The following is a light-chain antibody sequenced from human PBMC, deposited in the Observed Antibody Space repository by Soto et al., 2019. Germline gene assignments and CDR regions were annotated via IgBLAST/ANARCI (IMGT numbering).Light chain of an antibody. V-gene: IGKV3-11*01. J-gene: IGKJ4*01. CDR1: QSVSSF. Sequence: EVVLTQSPATLSLSPGERATLSCRASQSVSSFLAWYQQKPGQAPRLLIYVASNRAPGIPDRFSGSGSGTDFTLTISSLEPEDFAVYYCQQRSNWPPLTFGGGTKVEIK. CDR3: QQRSNWPPLT. CDR2: VAS.